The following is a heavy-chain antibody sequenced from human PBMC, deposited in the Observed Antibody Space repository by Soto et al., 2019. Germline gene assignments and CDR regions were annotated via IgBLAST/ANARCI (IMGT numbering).Heavy chain of an antibody. J-gene: IGHJ4*02. CDR1: GFTFNRYA. CDR2: ISGSGGST. Sequence: PGGSLRLSCAASGFTFNRYAMSWVRQAPGKGLEWVSTISGSGGSTYYADSVQGRFSISRDNSKNTLYLQMNSLRAEDTAVYYCARGHYYDSSGYPYWGQGTLVTVSS. D-gene: IGHD3-22*01. CDR3: ARGHYYDSSGYPY. V-gene: IGHV3-23*01.